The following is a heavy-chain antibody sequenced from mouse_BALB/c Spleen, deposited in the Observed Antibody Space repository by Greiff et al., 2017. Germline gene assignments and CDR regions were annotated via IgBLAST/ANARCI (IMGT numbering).Heavy chain of an antibody. CDR3: ARRYYGNYEDAMDY. CDR1: GFNIKDYY. CDR2: IDPENGDT. V-gene: IGHV14-4*02. J-gene: IGHJ4*01. Sequence: VQLQQSGAELVRSGASVKLSCTASGFNIKDYYMHWVKQRPEQGLEWIGWIDPENGDTEYAPKFQGKATMTADTSSNTAYLQLSSLTSEDTAVYYCARRYYGNYEDAMDYWGQGTSVTVSS. D-gene: IGHD2-1*01.